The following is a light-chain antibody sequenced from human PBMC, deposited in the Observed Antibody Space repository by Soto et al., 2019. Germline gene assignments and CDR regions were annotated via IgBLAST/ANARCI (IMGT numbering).Light chain of an antibody. CDR1: QGISNY. Sequence: DIQMTQSPSSLSASVGDRVTITCRASQGISNYLAWYQQKPGKVPKLLIYAASTLQSGVPSRFSGSGSGTDFTLTISSRQPEEVETNSFQRNNGAPRTFGQGPRWKSN. J-gene: IGKJ1*01. V-gene: IGKV1-27*01. CDR2: AAS. CDR3: QRNNGAPRT.